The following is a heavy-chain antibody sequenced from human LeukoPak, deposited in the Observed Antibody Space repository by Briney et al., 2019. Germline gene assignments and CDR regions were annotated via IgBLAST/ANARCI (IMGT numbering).Heavy chain of an antibody. V-gene: IGHV4-39*07. CDR3: ARDRKWLAREFDY. D-gene: IGHD6-19*01. CDR1: GGSISSYY. J-gene: IGHJ4*02. Sequence: PSETLSLTCTVSGGSISSYYWGWIRQPPGKGLEWIGSIYYSGSTYYNPSLKSRVTISVDTSKNQFSLKLSSVTAADTAVYYCARDRKWLAREFDYWGQGTLVTVSS. CDR2: IYYSGST.